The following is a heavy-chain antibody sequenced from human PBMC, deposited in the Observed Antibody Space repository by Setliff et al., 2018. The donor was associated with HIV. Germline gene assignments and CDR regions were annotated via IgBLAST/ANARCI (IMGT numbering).Heavy chain of an antibody. CDR3: VRSPGSFISTDSTEAGDY. D-gene: IGHD3-22*01. J-gene: IGHJ4*02. Sequence: ASVKVSCKTSGYMFIAYGMSWVRRAPGQGLEWMGWIGPYNDRTEYAQKLQVRVTLTRDTSMTTAYMELRSLRSDDTAVYYCVRSPGSFISTDSTEAGDYWGQGTLVTVSS. V-gene: IGHV1-18*01. CDR1: GYMFIAYG. CDR2: IGPYNDRT.